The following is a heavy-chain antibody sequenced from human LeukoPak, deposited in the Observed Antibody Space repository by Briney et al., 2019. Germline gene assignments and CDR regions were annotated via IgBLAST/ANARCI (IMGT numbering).Heavy chain of an antibody. D-gene: IGHD5-12*01. CDR2: INSDGSSI. J-gene: IGHJ4*02. V-gene: IGHV3-74*01. CDR3: AKPSGYSGYEEFDY. Sequence: GGSLRLSCAASGFTFSSHWMHWVRQAPGKGLVWVSRINSDGSSISYADSVKGRFTISRDNAKNTLYLQMNSLRAEDTAVYYCAKPSGYSGYEEFDYWGQGTLVTVSS. CDR1: GFTFSSHW.